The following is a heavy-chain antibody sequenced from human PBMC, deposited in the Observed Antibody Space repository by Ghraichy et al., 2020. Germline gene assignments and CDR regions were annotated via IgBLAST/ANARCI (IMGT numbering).Heavy chain of an antibody. V-gene: IGHV3-23*01. Sequence: GGSLRLSCAASGFTFSSYAMSWVRQAPGKGLEWVSAISGSGGSTYYADSVKGRFTISRDNSKNTLYLQMNSLRVEDTAVYYCAKYSWPYYYYYYGMDVWGQGTTVTVSS. CDR2: ISGSGGST. CDR1: GFTFSSYA. J-gene: IGHJ6*02. CDR3: AKYSWPYYYYYYGMDV. D-gene: IGHD2-15*01.